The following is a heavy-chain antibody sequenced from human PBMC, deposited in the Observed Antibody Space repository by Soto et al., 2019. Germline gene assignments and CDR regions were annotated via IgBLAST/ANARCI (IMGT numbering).Heavy chain of an antibody. J-gene: IGHJ4*02. CDR1: GGSISSYY. V-gene: IGHV4-4*07. D-gene: IGHD2-21*02. CDR2: IYASGTT. Sequence: SETLSLTCSVSGGSISSYYWSWIRQPAGKGLEWIGRIYASGTTNYNPSLESRVTMSVDTSKNQFSLKLSSVTAADTAVYYCARGPYCGGDCYFSVWGQGTLVTVSS. CDR3: ARGPYCGGDCYFSV.